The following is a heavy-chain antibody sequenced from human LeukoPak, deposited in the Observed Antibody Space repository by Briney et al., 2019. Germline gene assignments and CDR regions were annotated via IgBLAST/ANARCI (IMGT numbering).Heavy chain of an antibody. CDR2: INPSGGST. CDR3: ARGWCGNTSCYLHPIFFDY. CDR1: GYTFTSYY. Sequence: GASVKVSCTASGYTFTSYYMHWVRQAPGQGHEWMGIINPSGGSTSYAQKFQGRVTMTRDTSTSTVYMELSSLRSEDTAVYYCARGWCGNTSCYLHPIFFDYWGQGTLVTVSS. V-gene: IGHV1-46*03. D-gene: IGHD2-2*01. J-gene: IGHJ4*02.